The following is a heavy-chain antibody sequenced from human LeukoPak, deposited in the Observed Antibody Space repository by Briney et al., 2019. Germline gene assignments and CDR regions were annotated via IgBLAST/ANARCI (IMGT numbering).Heavy chain of an antibody. Sequence: PGGSLRLSCAASGFTFSSYGMHWVRQAPGKGLEWVAFIRYDGSNKYYADSVKGRFTISRDNSKNTMYRQMNSLRAEDTAVYYCANQLTYYYDSSGYYDADAFDIWGQGTMVTVSS. CDR2: IRYDGSNK. D-gene: IGHD3-22*01. CDR3: ANQLTYYYDSSGYYDADAFDI. V-gene: IGHV3-30*02. J-gene: IGHJ3*02. CDR1: GFTFSSYG.